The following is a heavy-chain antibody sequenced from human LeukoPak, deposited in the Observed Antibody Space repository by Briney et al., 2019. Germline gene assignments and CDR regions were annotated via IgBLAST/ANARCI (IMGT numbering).Heavy chain of an antibody. CDR2: IYYSGTT. J-gene: IGHJ4*02. CDR3: VGYYDFWSGRRGIDF. D-gene: IGHD3-3*01. V-gene: IGHV4-39*01. CDR1: GGSINSNTYY. Sequence: SETLSLTCTVSGGSINSNTYYWGWIRQAPGKGLEWIGSIYYSGTTYYNPSLRSRVTMSVDTSKFSLKLSSVTAADTAVYFCVGYYDFWSGRRGIDFWGQGSLVTVSS.